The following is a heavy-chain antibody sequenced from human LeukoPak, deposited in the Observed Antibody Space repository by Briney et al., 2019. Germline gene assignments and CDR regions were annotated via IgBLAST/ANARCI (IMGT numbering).Heavy chain of an antibody. Sequence: ASVKVSCKASGYTFTSYAMHWVRQAPGQRLEWMGWINAGNGNTKYSQKFQGRVTITRDTSASTAYMELSSLRSEDTAVYYCARDLEKIAAARDAFDIWGQGTMVTVSS. V-gene: IGHV1-3*01. CDR3: ARDLEKIAAARDAFDI. CDR2: INAGNGNT. D-gene: IGHD6-13*01. J-gene: IGHJ3*02. CDR1: GYTFTSYA.